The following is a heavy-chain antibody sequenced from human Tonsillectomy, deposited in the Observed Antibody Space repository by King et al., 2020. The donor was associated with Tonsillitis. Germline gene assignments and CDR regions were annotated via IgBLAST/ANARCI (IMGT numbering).Heavy chain of an antibody. J-gene: IGHJ5*02. D-gene: IGHD3-3*01. V-gene: IGHV2-5*01. CDR3: AQRPDDAYYDFWSGYYEGGWFDP. Sequence: TLKESGPTLVKPTQTLTLTCTFSGFSLSTSGVGVGWIRQPPGKALEWRALIYWNDDKRYSPSLKSRLTITKDTSKNQVVLTMTNMDPVDTATYYCAQRPDDAYYDFWSGYYEGGWFDPWGQGTLVTVSS. CDR2: IYWNDDK. CDR1: GFSLSTSGVG.